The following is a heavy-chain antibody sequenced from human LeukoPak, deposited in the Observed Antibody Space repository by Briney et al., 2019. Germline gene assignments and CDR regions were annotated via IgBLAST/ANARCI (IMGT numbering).Heavy chain of an antibody. CDR1: GYTFTTYG. V-gene: IGHV1-18*01. D-gene: IGHD5-12*01. J-gene: IGHJ4*02. CDR2: ISTYNGNT. CDR3: ARERGRGYDE. Sequence: ASVKVSCKAPGYTFTTYGISWVRQAPGQGLEWMGWISTYNGNTYYAQNLQGRVTMTTDTSTSTAYMELRSLRSDDTAVYFCARERGRGYDEWGQGTLVTVSS.